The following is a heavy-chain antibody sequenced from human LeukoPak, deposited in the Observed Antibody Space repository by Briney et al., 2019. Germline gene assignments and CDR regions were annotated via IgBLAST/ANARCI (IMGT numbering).Heavy chain of an antibody. Sequence: PSETLSLTCAVSGYSISSGYYWGWIRQPPGKGLEWIGSIYHSGSTYYNPSLKSRVTISVETNKNQFSLKLSSVTAADTAVYYCARHGNYYDSSGPVYYYYYYMDVWGKGTTVTVSS. D-gene: IGHD3-22*01. V-gene: IGHV4-38-2*01. CDR2: IYHSGST. CDR1: GYSISSGYY. J-gene: IGHJ6*03. CDR3: ARHGNYYDSSGPVYYYYYYMDV.